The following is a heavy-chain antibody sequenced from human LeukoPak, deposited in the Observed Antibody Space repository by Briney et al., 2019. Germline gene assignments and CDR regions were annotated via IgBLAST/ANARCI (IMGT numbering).Heavy chain of an antibody. CDR3: AKDQWLGVWGQNYFDY. CDR2: ISGSGGST. V-gene: IGHV3-23*01. Sequence: GGSLRLACAASGFTFSSYAMSWVRQAPGKGLEWVSAISGSGGSTYYADSVKGRFTISRDNSKNTLYLQMNSLRAEDTAVYYCAKDQWLGVWGQNYFDYWGQGTLVTVSS. CDR1: GFTFSSYA. D-gene: IGHD6-19*01. J-gene: IGHJ4*02.